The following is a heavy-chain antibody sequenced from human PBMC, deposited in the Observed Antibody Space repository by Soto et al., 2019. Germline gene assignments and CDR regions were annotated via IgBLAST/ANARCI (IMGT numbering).Heavy chain of an antibody. V-gene: IGHV1-3*05. D-gene: IGHD1-26*01. CDR2: INAGNGNT. J-gene: IGHJ4*02. Sequence: QVQLVQSGAEEKKPGASVKVSCKASGYTFTSYAMHWVRQAPGQRLEWMGWINAGNGNTKYSQKFQGRATITRDTSASTAHTALSSPTSEATAVYYWARWAPGFDYWGQGTLVTVSS. CDR3: ARWAPGFDY. CDR1: GYTFTSYA.